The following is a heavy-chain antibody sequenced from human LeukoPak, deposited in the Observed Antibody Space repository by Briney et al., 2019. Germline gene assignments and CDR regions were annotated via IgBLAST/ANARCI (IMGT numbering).Heavy chain of an antibody. J-gene: IGHJ4*02. CDR2: IRYDGSNK. Sequence: GGSLRLSCAASGFTFSSYGMHWVRQVRGKGLERVAFIRYDGSNKYYADSVKGRFTISRDNSKNTLYLQMSSLRPEDTAVYYCAKGYSYSFDYWGQGTLVAVSS. D-gene: IGHD2-21*01. CDR3: AKGYSYSFDY. V-gene: IGHV3-30*02. CDR1: GFTFSSYG.